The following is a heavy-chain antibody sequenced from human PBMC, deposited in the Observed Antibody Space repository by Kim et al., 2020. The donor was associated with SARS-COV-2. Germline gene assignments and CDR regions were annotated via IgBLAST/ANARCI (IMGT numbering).Heavy chain of an antibody. CDR3: ARAGTYALFYGMDV. J-gene: IGHJ6*02. D-gene: IGHD3-16*01. V-gene: IGHV1-3*01. Sequence: ASVKVSCKASGYTFTSYAMHWVRQAPGQRLEWMGWINAGNGNTKYSQKFQGRVTITRDTSASTAYMELSSLRSEDTAVYYCARAGTYALFYGMDVWGQGTTVTVSS. CDR2: INAGNGNT. CDR1: GYTFTSYA.